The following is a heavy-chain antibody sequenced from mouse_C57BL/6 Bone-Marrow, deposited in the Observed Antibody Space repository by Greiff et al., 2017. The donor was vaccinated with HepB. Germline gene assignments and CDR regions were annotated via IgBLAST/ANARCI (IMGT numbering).Heavy chain of an antibody. J-gene: IGHJ4*01. D-gene: IGHD2-2*01. V-gene: IGHV5-16*01. CDR3: ARDGTMVTTSAMDY. CDR1: GFTFSDYY. Sequence: EVQRVESEGGLVQPGSSMKLSCTASGFTFSDYYMAWVRQVPEKGLEWVANINYDGSSTYYLDSLKSRFIISRDNAKNILYLQMSSLKSEDTATYYCARDGTMVTTSAMDYWGQGTSVTVSS. CDR2: INYDGSST.